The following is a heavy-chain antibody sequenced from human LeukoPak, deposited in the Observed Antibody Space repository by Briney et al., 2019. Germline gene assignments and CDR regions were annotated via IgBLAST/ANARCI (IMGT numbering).Heavy chain of an antibody. CDR1: GFTFTDYY. CDR2: TSSSGSPI. CDR3: ARVDCSSTSCYEFDY. D-gene: IGHD2-2*01. Sequence: PGGSLRLSCAASGFTFTDYYMSWIRQAPGKGLDWVSYTSSSGSPIYYAGSVKGRFAISRDNAKNSLSLQMNSLRAEDTAVYYCARVDCSSTSCYEFDYWGQGTLVIVSP. V-gene: IGHV3-11*04. J-gene: IGHJ4*02.